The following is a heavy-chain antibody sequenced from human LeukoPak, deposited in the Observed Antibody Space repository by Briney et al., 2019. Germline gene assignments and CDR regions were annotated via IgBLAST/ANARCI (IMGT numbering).Heavy chain of an antibody. Sequence: GASVKVSCKASGGTFSRYYAISWVRQAPGKGGEWVGGIIPSFSTANYAQKFHGRVTITTDESTGTAYLGLSGLRSEDTAVYWCSIDAYWGQGTLVTVSS. J-gene: IGHJ4*02. CDR2: IIPSFSTA. CDR1: GGTFSRYYA. CDR3: SIDAY. V-gene: IGHV1-69*05.